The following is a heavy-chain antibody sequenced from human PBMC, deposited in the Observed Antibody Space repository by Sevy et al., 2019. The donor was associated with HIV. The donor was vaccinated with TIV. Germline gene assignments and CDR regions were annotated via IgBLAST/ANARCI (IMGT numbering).Heavy chain of an antibody. J-gene: IGHJ4*02. Sequence: GGSLRLSCAASGFTFSSYAMSWVRQAPGKGLEWVSAISGSGGSTYYEDSVKGRFTISRDNSKNTLYLQMNSLRAEDKAVYYCAKEKRWLVYYYFDYWGQGTLVTVSS. CDR3: AKEKRWLVYYYFDY. D-gene: IGHD6-19*01. CDR1: GFTFSSYA. CDR2: ISGSGGST. V-gene: IGHV3-23*01.